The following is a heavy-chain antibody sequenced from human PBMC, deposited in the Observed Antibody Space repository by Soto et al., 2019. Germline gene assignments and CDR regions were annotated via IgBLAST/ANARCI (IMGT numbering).Heavy chain of an antibody. Sequence: QVHLVESGGGVVQPGRSLRLSCAASGFTFSSHGMHWIRQAPGKGLEWVAVIPYDGSHQYYADSVKGRFSISRDNSKNTLYLQMNSLRAEDTAVYYCAKLRVLDWEVQECDYWGQGTLVSVSS. CDR3: AKLRVLDWEVQECDY. CDR1: GFTFSSHG. J-gene: IGHJ4*02. CDR2: IPYDGSHQ. V-gene: IGHV3-30*18. D-gene: IGHD3-3*01.